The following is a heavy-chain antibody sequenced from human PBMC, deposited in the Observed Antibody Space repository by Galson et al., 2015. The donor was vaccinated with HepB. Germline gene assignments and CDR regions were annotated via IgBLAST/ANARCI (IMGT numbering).Heavy chain of an antibody. D-gene: IGHD3-10*01. CDR3: AKDNVAGDYGSGSYSTFFDY. CDR1: GFTFSSYA. CDR2: ISGSGGST. V-gene: IGHV3-23*01. Sequence: SLRLSCAASGFTFSSYAMSWVRQAPGKGLEWVSAISGSGGSTYYADSVKGRFTISRDNSKNTLYLQMNSLRAEDTAVYYCAKDNVAGDYGSGSYSTFFDYWGQGTLVTVSS. J-gene: IGHJ4*02.